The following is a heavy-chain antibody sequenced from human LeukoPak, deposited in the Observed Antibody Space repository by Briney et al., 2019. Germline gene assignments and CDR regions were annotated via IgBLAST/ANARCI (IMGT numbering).Heavy chain of an antibody. CDR3: ATGYRGDYEPLPQFDY. CDR1: GYTLTELS. D-gene: IGHD4-17*01. Sequence: GASVKVSCKVSGYTLTELSMHWVRQAPGKGLEWMGGFDPEDGETIYAQKFQGRVTMTEDTSTDTAYMELSSLRSEDTAVYYCATGYRGDYEPLPQFDYWGQGTLVTVSS. J-gene: IGHJ4*02. V-gene: IGHV1-24*01. CDR2: FDPEDGET.